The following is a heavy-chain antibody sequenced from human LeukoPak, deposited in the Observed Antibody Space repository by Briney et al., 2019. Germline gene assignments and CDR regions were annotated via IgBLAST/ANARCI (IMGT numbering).Heavy chain of an antibody. CDR1: GFTYSSYW. D-gene: IGHD3-10*01. V-gene: IGHV3-7*01. CDR2: IKQDGSEK. J-gene: IGHJ5*02. CDR3: ARDRRSGSYQP. Sequence: GGSLRLSCAASGFTYSSYWMSWVRQAPGKGLEWVANIKQDGSEKYYVDSVKGRFTISRDNAKNSLYLQMNSLRAEDTAVYYCARDRRSGSYQPWGQGTLVTVSS.